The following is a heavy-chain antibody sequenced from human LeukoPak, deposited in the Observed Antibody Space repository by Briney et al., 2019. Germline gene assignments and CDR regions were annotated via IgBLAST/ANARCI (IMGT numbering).Heavy chain of an antibody. CDR2: IKEDGSEK. D-gene: IGHD6-13*01. CDR1: GFTFSTYW. V-gene: IGHV3-7*02. CDR3: ARAGYSSAWYYFEY. Sequence: GGSLRLSCAASGFTFSTYWMSWVRQAPGKGLEWVANIKEDGSEKNYVDSVKGRFTIPRDKSKNTLYLQMNSLRAEDTAVYYCARAGYSSAWYYFEYWGRGTLVTVSS. J-gene: IGHJ4*02.